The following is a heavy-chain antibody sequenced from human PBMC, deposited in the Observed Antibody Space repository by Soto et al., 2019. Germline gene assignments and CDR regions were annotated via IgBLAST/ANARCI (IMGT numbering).Heavy chain of an antibody. J-gene: IGHJ4*02. CDR1: GFTFSSHA. CDR2: LSGSGGSI. Sequence: EVQLLESGGGLVQPGGSLRLSCTASGFTFSSHAMTWDRQAPGKGLEWVSGLSGSGGSIYYADSVKGRFTISRDNSMNTLYLQMKSLRAEDTAVSYCAKVSSSWYAGFFDLWGQGTPVTVSS. CDR3: AKVSSSWYAGFFDL. V-gene: IGHV3-23*01. D-gene: IGHD6-13*01.